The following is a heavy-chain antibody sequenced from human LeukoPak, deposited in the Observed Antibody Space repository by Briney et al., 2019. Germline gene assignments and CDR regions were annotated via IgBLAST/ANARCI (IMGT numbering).Heavy chain of an antibody. CDR3: ARERSSSWYGGYYYGMDV. CDR2: IYYSGST. Sequence: SETLSLTCTVSGGSVSSGRYYWSWIWQPPGKGLEWIGYIYYSGSTNYNPSLKSRVTISVDTSKNQFSLKLSSVTAADTAVYYCARERSSSWYGGYYYGMDVWGQGTTVTVSS. CDR1: GGSVSSGRYY. J-gene: IGHJ6*02. D-gene: IGHD6-13*01. V-gene: IGHV4-61*01.